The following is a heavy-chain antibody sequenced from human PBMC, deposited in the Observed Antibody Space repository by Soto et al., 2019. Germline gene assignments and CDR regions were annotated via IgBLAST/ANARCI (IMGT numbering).Heavy chain of an antibody. Sequence: GESLKISCKGSGYSFTSYWIGWVRQMPGKGLEWMGIIYPGDSDTRYSPSFQGQVTISADKSISTAYLQWGSLKASDTAMYYCARHRITMVRGVTYYFDYWGQGTLVTVSS. CDR1: GYSFTSYW. V-gene: IGHV5-51*01. CDR2: IYPGDSDT. CDR3: ARHRITMVRGVTYYFDY. D-gene: IGHD3-10*01. J-gene: IGHJ4*02.